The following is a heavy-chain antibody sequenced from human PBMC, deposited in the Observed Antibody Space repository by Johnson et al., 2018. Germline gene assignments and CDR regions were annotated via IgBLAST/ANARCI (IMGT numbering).Heavy chain of an antibody. D-gene: IGHD4-23*01. CDR1: GGSISGYY. CDR3: AGVHWAGRWAEAFDI. Sequence: QVQLQESGPGLVKPSETLSLTCTVFGGSISGYYWSWIRQPPGKGLEWIGYIYYSGSTNYNPSLKSRVTISVDRSKNQFSLKLNSVISADPAGYYCAGVHWAGRWAEAFDIWGQGTMVTVSS. J-gene: IGHJ3*02. V-gene: IGHV4-59*01. CDR2: IYYSGST.